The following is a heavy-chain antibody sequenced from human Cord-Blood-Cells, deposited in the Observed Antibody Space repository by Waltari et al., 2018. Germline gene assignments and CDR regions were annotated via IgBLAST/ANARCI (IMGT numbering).Heavy chain of an antibody. J-gene: IGHJ4*02. V-gene: IGHV3-30*18. CDR2: ISYDGSNK. CDR1: GFTFSSYG. Sequence: QVQLVESGGGVVQPGRYLRLSCAASGFTFSSYGMPWVRQAPGKGLEWVAVISYDGSNKYYADSVKGRFTISRDNSKNTLYLQMNSLRAEDTAVYYCAKDRYSSSWFDYWGQGTLVTVSS. D-gene: IGHD6-13*01. CDR3: AKDRYSSSWFDY.